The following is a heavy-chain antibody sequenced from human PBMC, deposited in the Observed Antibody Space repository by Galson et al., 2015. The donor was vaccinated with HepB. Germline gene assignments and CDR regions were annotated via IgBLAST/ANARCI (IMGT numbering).Heavy chain of an antibody. Sequence: SLRLSCAASGFTFSSYSMNWVRQAPGKGLEWVSSISSSSSYIYYADSVKGRFTISRDNSKNTLYLQMNSLRAEDTAVYYCAREADSSGWYDEGYFDLWGRGTLVTVSS. CDR1: GFTFSSYS. CDR2: ISSSSSYI. V-gene: IGHV3-21*01. CDR3: AREADSSGWYDEGYFDL. J-gene: IGHJ2*01. D-gene: IGHD6-19*01.